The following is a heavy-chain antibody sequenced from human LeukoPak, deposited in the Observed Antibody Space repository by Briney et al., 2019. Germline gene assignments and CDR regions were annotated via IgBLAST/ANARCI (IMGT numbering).Heavy chain of an antibody. CDR3: ARRGSRWSRFFDY. D-gene: IGHD6-13*01. V-gene: IGHV4-39*01. J-gene: IGHJ4*02. CDR1: GGSISSSYY. CDR2: VYSSGST. Sequence: SETLSLTCTVSGGSISSSYYWGWIRQPPGKGLEWIGSVYSSGSTYYNPSLKSRVTISVDTSKNQFSLKLSSVTAADTAVYYCARRGSRWSRFFDYWGQGTLVTVSS.